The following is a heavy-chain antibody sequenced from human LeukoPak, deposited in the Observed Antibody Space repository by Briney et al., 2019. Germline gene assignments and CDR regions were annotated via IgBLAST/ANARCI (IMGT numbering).Heavy chain of an antibody. Sequence: GGSLRLSCVASGFTFSSYWMSWVRQAPGRGLEWVANLKQDGSEKYYVDSVKGRFTISRDNAKNSLYLQMNSLRAEDTAVDYWARITNSVYYWLFDYWGQGTLVTVSS. CDR2: LKQDGSEK. V-gene: IGHV3-7*04. D-gene: IGHD3-22*01. CDR3: ARITNSVYYWLFDY. CDR1: GFTFSSYW. J-gene: IGHJ4*02.